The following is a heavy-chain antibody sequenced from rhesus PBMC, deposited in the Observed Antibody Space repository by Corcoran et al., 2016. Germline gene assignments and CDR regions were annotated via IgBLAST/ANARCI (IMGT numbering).Heavy chain of an antibody. CDR1: GGSFSDHW. CDR2: INGNGGTN. CDR3: VRSSYISSWFRDV. J-gene: IGHJ3*01. V-gene: IGHV4-80*01. Sequence: QVQLQESGPGLVKPSETLSLTCAVSGGSFSDHWWSWIRQPPGKGREGIGEINGNGGTNNYTPSLNSRVTISKDAPKNQFSLKLSSVTAADTAVYSCVRSSYISSWFRDVWGQGLRVTVSS. D-gene: IGHD6-19*01.